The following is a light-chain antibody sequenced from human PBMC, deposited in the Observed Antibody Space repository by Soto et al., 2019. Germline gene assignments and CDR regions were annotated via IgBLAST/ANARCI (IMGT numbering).Light chain of an antibody. CDR3: QNYNNRPLT. CDR1: QSVSSN. V-gene: IGKV3-15*01. J-gene: IGKJ5*01. Sequence: EIVMTQSPATLSVSPGERATLSCRASQSVSSNLAWYQQKAGQAPRLLIYGASTRATGIPARFSGSGSGTEFSLTISSLQSEDFAVYHWQNYNNRPLTFGQGTRLEIK. CDR2: GAS.